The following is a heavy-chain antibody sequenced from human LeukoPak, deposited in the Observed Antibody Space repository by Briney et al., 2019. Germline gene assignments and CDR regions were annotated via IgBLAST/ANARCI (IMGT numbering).Heavy chain of an antibody. CDR2: MNPNSGAT. V-gene: IGHV1-8*01. CDR3: ARGDGGRHFDY. D-gene: IGHD4-23*01. J-gene: IGHJ4*02. Sequence: ASVKVSCKASGYTFTNHDFNWMRQASGQGLEWMGWMNPNSGATGYAQKFQGRVTMTRDTSISTAYMELSSLTAADTAVYYCARGDGGRHFDYWGQGTLVTVSS. CDR1: GYTFTNHD.